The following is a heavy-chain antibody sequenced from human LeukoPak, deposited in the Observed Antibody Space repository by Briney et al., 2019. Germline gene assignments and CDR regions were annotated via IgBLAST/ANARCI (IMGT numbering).Heavy chain of an antibody. Sequence: ASVKVSCKASGYTFTNYGISWVRQAPGQGLEYMGRISAYDATTSYPQKFQGRVTMTTDTSTGTAYMEMRTLRSDDTAVYYCARYSGGAPDYWGQGTLVTVSS. D-gene: IGHD1-26*01. CDR3: ARYSGGAPDY. J-gene: IGHJ4*02. CDR1: GYTFTNYG. CDR2: ISAYDATT. V-gene: IGHV1-18*04.